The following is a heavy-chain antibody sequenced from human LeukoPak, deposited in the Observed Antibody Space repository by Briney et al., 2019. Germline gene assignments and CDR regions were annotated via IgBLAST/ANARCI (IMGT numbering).Heavy chain of an antibody. D-gene: IGHD2-15*01. CDR3: ARDFGGYCSGGSCYSGWSDY. CDR2: ITCSSSYI. J-gene: IGHJ4*02. CDR1: GFNFSGHS. V-gene: IGHV3-21*04. Sequence: GGSLRLSCAASGFNFSGHSTNWVRQAPGKGLEWVSSITCSSSYIYYADSMKGRFTISRDNAKISLYLQMNSLRAEDTAVYYCARDFGGYCSGGSCYSGWSDYWGQGTLVTVSS.